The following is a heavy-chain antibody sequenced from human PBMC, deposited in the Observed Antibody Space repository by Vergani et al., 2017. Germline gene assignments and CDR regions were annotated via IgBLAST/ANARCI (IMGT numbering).Heavy chain of an antibody. D-gene: IGHD6-6*01. V-gene: IGHV3-53*04. CDR3: ATHSAGSSSHYYYYYGMDV. J-gene: IGHJ6*02. Sequence: EVQLVESGGGLVQPGGSLRLSCAASGFTVSSNYMSRVRQAPGKGLEWVSVIYSGGSTYYADSVKGRFTISRHNSKNTLYLQMNSLRAEDTAVYYCATHSAGSSSHYYYYYGMDVWGQGTTVTVSS. CDR1: GFTVSSNY. CDR2: IYSGGST.